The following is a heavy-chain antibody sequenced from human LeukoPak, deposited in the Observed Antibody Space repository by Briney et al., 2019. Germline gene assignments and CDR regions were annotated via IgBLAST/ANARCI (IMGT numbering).Heavy chain of an antibody. CDR3: ARDVAYYDSSGYYSHFDY. V-gene: IGHV4-31*03. D-gene: IGHD3-22*01. Sequence: SEALSLTCTVSGGSISSGGYYWSWIRQHLGKGLEWIGYIYYSGSTYYNPSLKSRVTISVDTSKNQFSLKLSSVTAADTAVYYCARDVAYYDSSGYYSHFDYWGQGTLVTVSS. CDR2: IYYSGST. CDR1: GGSISSGGYY. J-gene: IGHJ4*02.